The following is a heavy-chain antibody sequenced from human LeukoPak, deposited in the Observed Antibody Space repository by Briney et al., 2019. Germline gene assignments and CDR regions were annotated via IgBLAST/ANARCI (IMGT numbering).Heavy chain of an antibody. V-gene: IGHV3-23*01. Sequence: PGGSLRLSCAASGFTFSSYAMSWVRQAPGKGLEWVSAISGSGGSAYYADSVKGRFTISRDNAKNSLYLQMNSLRAEDTAVYYCARDRGSYTNDYWGQGTLVTVSS. CDR3: ARDRGSYTNDY. D-gene: IGHD3-16*01. CDR1: GFTFSSYA. J-gene: IGHJ4*02. CDR2: ISGSGGSA.